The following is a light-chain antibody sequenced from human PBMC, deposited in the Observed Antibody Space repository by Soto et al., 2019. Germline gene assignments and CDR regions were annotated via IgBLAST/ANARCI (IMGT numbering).Light chain of an antibody. CDR2: KAS. V-gene: IGKV1-5*03. Sequence: DIQMTQSPSTLSASVGDRVTITCRASQSISSWLAWYQQKPGKAPKLLIYKASSLASGVPSRFSGSGSGTEFTLTISSLQPDDFATYYCQQYNSDPWTFGQGTKVEIK. CDR1: QSISSW. J-gene: IGKJ1*01. CDR3: QQYNSDPWT.